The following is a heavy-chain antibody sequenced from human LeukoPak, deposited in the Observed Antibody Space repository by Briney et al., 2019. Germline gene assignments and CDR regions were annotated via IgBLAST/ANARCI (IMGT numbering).Heavy chain of an antibody. CDR1: GFTVSSNY. CDR3: ATAALRGVIRHGDYSYYYMDV. D-gene: IGHD3-10*01. J-gene: IGHJ6*03. CDR2: IYSGGST. Sequence: GGSLRLSCAASGFTVSSNYMSWVRKAPGKGLEWVSVIYSGGSTYYADSLKGRFTISRDNSKNTLYLQINSLRAEYSAVYYCATAALRGVIRHGDYSYYYMDVWGKGTTVTVSS. V-gene: IGHV3-53*01.